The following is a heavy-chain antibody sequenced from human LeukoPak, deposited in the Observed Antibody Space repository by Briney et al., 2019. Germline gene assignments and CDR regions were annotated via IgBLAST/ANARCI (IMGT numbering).Heavy chain of an antibody. J-gene: IGHJ5*02. D-gene: IGHD2-2*01. CDR1: GGSISSSSYY. V-gene: IGHV4-39*07. CDR2: IDYSGST. CDR3: ARDAFIVVVPAAISNWFDP. Sequence: PSETLSLTCTVSGGSISSSSYYWGWIRQPPGKGLEWIGRIDYSGSTYYNPSLKSRVTISVDTSKNQFSLKLSSVTAADTAVYYCARDAFIVVVPAAISNWFDPWGQGTLVTVSS.